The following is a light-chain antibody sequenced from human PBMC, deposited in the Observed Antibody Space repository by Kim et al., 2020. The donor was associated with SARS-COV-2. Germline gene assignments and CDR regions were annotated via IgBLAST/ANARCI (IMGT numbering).Light chain of an antibody. CDR2: KAS. CDR3: QQYNSPPRT. V-gene: IGKV1-5*03. J-gene: IGKJ1*01. CDR1: RSVSSW. Sequence: ASVGGRVTIGCGASRSVSSWFAWFQQKPGKATKLLIYKASTLEGGVPSSISGSGFGTEFPLTIISLQPDDFATYYCQQYNSPPRTFGQGTKVDIK.